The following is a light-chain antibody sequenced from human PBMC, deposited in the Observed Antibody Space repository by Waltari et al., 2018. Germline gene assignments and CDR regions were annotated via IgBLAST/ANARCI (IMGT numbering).Light chain of an antibody. Sequence: EFVLTQSPGTLYLSPGEIATLSSRASQSVSSSYLAWYQQKPGQAPRLILYGASSRATGIPDRFSGSGSGTDFTLTISRLEPEDFAVYYCQQYGSSLYTFGQGTKLEIK. V-gene: IGKV3-20*01. CDR2: GAS. CDR3: QQYGSSLYT. J-gene: IGKJ2*01. CDR1: QSVSSSY.